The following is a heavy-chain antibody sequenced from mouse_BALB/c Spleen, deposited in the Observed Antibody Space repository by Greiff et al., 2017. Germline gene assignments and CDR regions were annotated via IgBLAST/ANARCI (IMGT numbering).Heavy chain of an antibody. CDR3: ARVITTGREAMDY. V-gene: IGHV5-17*02. CDR1: GFTFSSFG. Sequence: EVQGVESGGGLVQPGGSRKLSCAASGFTFSSFGMHWVRQAPEKGLEWVAYISSGSSTIYYADTVKGRFTISRDNPKNNLFLQMTSLRTEDTAMYYCARVITTGREAMDYWGQGTSVTVSS. J-gene: IGHJ4*01. CDR2: ISSGSSTI. D-gene: IGHD1-2*01.